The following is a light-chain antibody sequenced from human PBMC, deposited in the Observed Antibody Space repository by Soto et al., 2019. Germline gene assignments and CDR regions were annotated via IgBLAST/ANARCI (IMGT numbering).Light chain of an antibody. Sequence: QSALTQPASVSGSPGQSITISCTGTSSDVGGYKYVSWYQQHPDKAPKLIIFEVSNRPSGVSNRFSGSKSGNTASLIISGLQADDEAEYFCSSYSTTNTLVFGSGTKLTVL. J-gene: IGLJ1*01. CDR1: SSDVGGYKY. CDR3: SSYSTTNTLV. V-gene: IGLV2-14*01. CDR2: EVS.